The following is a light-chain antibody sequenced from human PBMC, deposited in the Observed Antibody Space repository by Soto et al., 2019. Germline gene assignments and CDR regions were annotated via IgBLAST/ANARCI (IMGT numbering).Light chain of an antibody. V-gene: IGKV2-30*02. Sequence: DVVMTQSALSLPVIFGEPASISCRSNQSLVHSDGIAYFSWFKQRPGRSPRRLIYKVSNRDSGVPDRFSGSGSGTDFALKISRVEAEDVGVYYCMQGTHWQITFGQGTRLEIK. CDR1: QSLVHSDGIAY. J-gene: IGKJ5*01. CDR2: KVS. CDR3: MQGTHWQIT.